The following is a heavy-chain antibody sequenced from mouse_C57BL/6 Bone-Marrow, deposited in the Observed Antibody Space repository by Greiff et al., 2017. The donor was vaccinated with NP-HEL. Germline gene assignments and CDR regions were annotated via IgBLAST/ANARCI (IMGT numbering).Heavy chain of an antibody. CDR1: GYSITSDY. J-gene: IGHJ1*03. D-gene: IGHD2-5*01. CDR2: ISYSGST. Sequence: EVKLQESGPGLAKPSQTLSLPCSVTGYSITSDYWNWIRKFPGNKLEYMGYISYSGSTYYNPSLKSRISITRDTSKNQYYLQLNSVTTEDTATYYCARYKGSTIVTRYWYFDVWGTGTTVTVSS. CDR3: ARYKGSTIVTRYWYFDV. V-gene: IGHV3-8*01.